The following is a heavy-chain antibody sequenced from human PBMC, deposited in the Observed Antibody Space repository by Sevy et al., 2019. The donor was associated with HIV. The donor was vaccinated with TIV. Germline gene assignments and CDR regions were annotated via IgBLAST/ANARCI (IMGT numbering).Heavy chain of an antibody. CDR3: AEGGGGHYDPGEIGYYFYYYNMDV. D-gene: IGHD3-22*01. V-gene: IGHV3-23*01. CDR2: ISGSGVST. Sequence: GGSLRLSCAVSGFSFDSYGMTWVRQAPGKGLEWVSGISGSGVSTYYVDSVKGRFIISRDNSKNTLYLQMNSLRSEDTAIYYCAEGGGGHYDPGEIGYYFYYYNMDVWGKGTTVTVSS. J-gene: IGHJ6*03. CDR1: GFSFDSYG.